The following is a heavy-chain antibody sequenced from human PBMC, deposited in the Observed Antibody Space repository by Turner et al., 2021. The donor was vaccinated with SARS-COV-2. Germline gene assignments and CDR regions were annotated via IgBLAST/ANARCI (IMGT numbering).Heavy chain of an antibody. J-gene: IGHJ4*02. Sequence: QVQLEQSGAEVKKPGASVKVSCKVSGYTLTELSMHWVRQAPGKGLEWMGGFDPEDANTIYAPKFQGRVTMTEDTSTDTAYMELSSLRSEDTAVYYCATGYAYCGGGCSIDFWGQGTLVTVSS. CDR2: FDPEDANT. CDR3: ATGYAYCGGGCSIDF. V-gene: IGHV1-24*01. CDR1: GYTLTELS. D-gene: IGHD2-21*02.